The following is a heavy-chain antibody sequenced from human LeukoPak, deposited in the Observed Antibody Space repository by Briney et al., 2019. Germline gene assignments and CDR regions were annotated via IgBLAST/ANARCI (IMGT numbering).Heavy chain of an antibody. Sequence: GASVKVSCKASGYTFTGYYMHWVRQAPGQGLEWMGWINPNSGGTNYAQKFQGRVTMTRDTSISTAYMELSRLRSDDTAVYYCARDLSYSSGWSRFDYWGQGTLVTVSS. V-gene: IGHV1-2*02. J-gene: IGHJ4*02. D-gene: IGHD6-19*01. CDR3: ARDLSYSSGWSRFDY. CDR2: INPNSGGT. CDR1: GYTFTGYY.